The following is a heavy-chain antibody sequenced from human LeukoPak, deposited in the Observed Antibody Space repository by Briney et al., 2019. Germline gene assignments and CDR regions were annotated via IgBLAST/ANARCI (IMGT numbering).Heavy chain of an antibody. CDR3: ARHGISGTYYAAFDY. V-gene: IGHV4-39*01. D-gene: IGHD1-26*01. CDR2: IYYTGNT. J-gene: IGHJ4*02. CDR1: GDLISSSRYY. Sequence: SGTLSLTCIVSGDLISSSRYYWGWIRQPPGKGLGWIGSIYYTGNTYYNPSLKSRVTISVDTSKNQFSLKLTSVTAADTAVYYCARHGISGTYYAAFDYWGQGHLVIVSS.